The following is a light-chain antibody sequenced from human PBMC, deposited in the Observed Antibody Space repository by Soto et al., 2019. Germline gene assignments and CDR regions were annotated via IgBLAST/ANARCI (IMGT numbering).Light chain of an antibody. CDR1: QGIDTS. CDR3: QQYHTYSRT. CDR2: AAS. V-gene: IGKV1-9*01. Sequence: EIQITQSPSSLSASVGDRVTITCRASQGIDTSLAWYQQKPGKAPKLLIYAASNFQSGVPSRFSGSGSGTEFTLTITSLQPGDFATYYCQQYHTYSRTFGQGTKVDIK. J-gene: IGKJ1*01.